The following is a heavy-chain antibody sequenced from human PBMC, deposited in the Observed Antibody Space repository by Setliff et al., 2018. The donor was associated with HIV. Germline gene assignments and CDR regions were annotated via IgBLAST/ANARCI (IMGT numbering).Heavy chain of an antibody. CDR2: IYTSRSS. D-gene: IGHD3-10*01. Sequence: PSETLSLTCTVSGGSISSGSHSWSWIRQPAGKGLEWIGHIYTSRSSNYNPSLKSRVTISVDTSKNQFSLKLSSVTAADTAVYYCARDGRFGESRDWGQGTLVTSPQ. CDR3: ARDGRFGESRD. V-gene: IGHV4-61*09. CDR1: GGSISSGSHS. J-gene: IGHJ4*02.